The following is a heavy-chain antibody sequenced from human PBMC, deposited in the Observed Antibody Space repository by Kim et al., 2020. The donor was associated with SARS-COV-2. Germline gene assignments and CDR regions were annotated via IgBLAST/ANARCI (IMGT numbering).Heavy chain of an antibody. CDR2: ISYDGSNK. D-gene: IGHD3-10*01. CDR3: AKDVKLSSGSYKARYYGMDV. Sequence: GGSLRLSCAASGFTFSSYGMHWVRQAPGKGLEWVAVISYDGSNKYYADSVKGRFTISRDNSKNTLYLQMNSLRAEDTAVYYCAKDVKLSSGSYKARYYGMDVWGQGTTVTVSS. J-gene: IGHJ6*02. V-gene: IGHV3-30*18. CDR1: GFTFSSYG.